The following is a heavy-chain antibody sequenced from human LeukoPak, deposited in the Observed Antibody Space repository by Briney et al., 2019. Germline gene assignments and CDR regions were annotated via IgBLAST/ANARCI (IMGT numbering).Heavy chain of an antibody. V-gene: IGHV3-23*01. CDR2: ISDSGSIT. D-gene: IGHD6-19*01. CDR3: AKDARRTSGWYFFDY. J-gene: IGHJ4*02. Sequence: GGSLRLSCAASGFTVSSNYLSWVRQAPGKGLEWVSVISDSGSITYYADSVKGRFTISRDNSKNTLFLQMNSLRAEDTAVYYCAKDARRTSGWYFFDYWGQGTLVTVSS. CDR1: GFTVSSNY.